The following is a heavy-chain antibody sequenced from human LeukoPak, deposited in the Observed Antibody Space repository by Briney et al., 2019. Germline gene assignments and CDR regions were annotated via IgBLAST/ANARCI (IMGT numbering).Heavy chain of an antibody. CDR2: IYYSGST. Sequence: SETLSLTCTVSGVSISSSNSYWGWIRQPPGKGLEWIGSIYYSGSTYYNPSLKSRVTISVDTSKNQFSLKLSSVTAADTAVYYCARQNGWLQPNDYWGQGTLVTVSS. V-gene: IGHV4-39*01. J-gene: IGHJ4*02. CDR1: GVSISSSNSY. D-gene: IGHD5-24*01. CDR3: ARQNGWLQPNDY.